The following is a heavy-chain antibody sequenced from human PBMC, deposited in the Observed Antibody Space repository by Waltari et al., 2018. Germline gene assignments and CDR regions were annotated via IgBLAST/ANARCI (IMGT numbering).Heavy chain of an antibody. J-gene: IGHJ2*01. CDR3: ARDITVFGVVIRRYFDL. CDR2: IYSGGNT. CDR1: GFTVSSNY. Sequence: EVQLVESGGGLIQPGGSLRLSCAASGFTVSSNYMSWVLQAPGKGLEWVSLIYSGGNTYYADSVKGRFTISRDNSKNTIYLQMNSLTAEDTAVYYCARDITVFGVVIRRYFDLWGRGTLVTVSS. D-gene: IGHD3-3*01. V-gene: IGHV3-53*01.